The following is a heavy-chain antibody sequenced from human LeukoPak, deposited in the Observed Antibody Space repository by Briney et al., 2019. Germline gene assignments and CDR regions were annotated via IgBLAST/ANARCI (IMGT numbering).Heavy chain of an antibody. CDR3: ARGTEEGYYFDY. CDR1: GFTFSSYG. Sequence: GGSLRLSCAASGFTFSSYGMSWVRQAPGKGLEWVSGISWNSGSIGYADSVKGRFTISRDNAKNSLYLQMNSPRAEDTAVYYCARGTEEGYYFDYWGQGTLVTVSS. J-gene: IGHJ4*02. CDR2: ISWNSGSI. V-gene: IGHV3-48*01.